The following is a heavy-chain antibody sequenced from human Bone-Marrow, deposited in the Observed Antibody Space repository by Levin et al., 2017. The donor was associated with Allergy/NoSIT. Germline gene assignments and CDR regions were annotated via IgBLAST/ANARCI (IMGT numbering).Heavy chain of an antibody. V-gene: IGHV3-30-3*01. CDR2: ISYDGSNI. D-gene: IGHD2-15*01. Sequence: GESLKISCAASGFTFSSYAMHWVRQAPGKGLEWVAVISYDGSNIYYADSVKGRFTISRDNSKNTLYLQMNSLRAEDTAVYYCASGYCSGGSCYSFLYWGQGTLVTVSS. CDR3: ASGYCSGGSCYSFLY. J-gene: IGHJ4*02. CDR1: GFTFSSYA.